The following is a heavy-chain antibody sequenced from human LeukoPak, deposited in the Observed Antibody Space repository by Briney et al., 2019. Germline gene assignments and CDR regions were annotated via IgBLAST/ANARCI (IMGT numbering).Heavy chain of an antibody. CDR1: GGSFSGYY. CDR2: INHSGST. Sequence: PSETLSLTCAVYGGSFSGYYWSWIRQPPGKGLEWIGEINHSGSTNYNPSLKSRVTISVDTSKNQFSLKLSSVTAADTAVYYCARERGLWPIDYWGQGTLVTVSS. D-gene: IGHD3-10*01. V-gene: IGHV4-34*01. CDR3: ARERGLWPIDY. J-gene: IGHJ4*02.